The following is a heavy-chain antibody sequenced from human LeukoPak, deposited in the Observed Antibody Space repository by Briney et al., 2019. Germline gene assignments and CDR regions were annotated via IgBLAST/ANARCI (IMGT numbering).Heavy chain of an antibody. CDR2: VSSDGINT. J-gene: IGHJ4*02. CDR1: GFTFSNFA. D-gene: IGHD3-3*01. V-gene: IGHV3-23*01. Sequence: PGGSLRLSCSASGFTFSNFAMSWVRQAPGKGPEWVSAVSSDGINTYYTDSLKGRFTISRDNSKNTVFLQMHSLTAEDTAVYYCAKPFGFFEWLYGGYFDSWGQGTLVTVSS. CDR3: AKPFGFFEWLYGGYFDS.